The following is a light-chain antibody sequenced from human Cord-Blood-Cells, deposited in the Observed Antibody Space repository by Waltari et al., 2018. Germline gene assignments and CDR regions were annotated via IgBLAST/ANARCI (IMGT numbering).Light chain of an antibody. V-gene: IGLV2-8*01. Sequence: SALTQPPSASGSPGQPVTLSCTGTSSDVGGFTYVPWYQQHPGKAPKLMIYEVSKRPSGVPDRFSGSKSGNTASLTVSGLQAEDEADYYCSSYAGSNNVVFGGGTKLTVL. J-gene: IGLJ2*01. CDR1: SSDVGGFTY. CDR3: SSYAGSNNVV. CDR2: EVS.